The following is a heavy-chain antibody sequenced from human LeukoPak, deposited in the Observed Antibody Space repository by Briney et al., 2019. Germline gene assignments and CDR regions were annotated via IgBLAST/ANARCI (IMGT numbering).Heavy chain of an antibody. CDR3: ARGETYSSSSLGRGDY. Sequence: PGGSLRLSCAASGFTFDDYAMHWVRQAPGKGLEWVSGISWNSGSIGYADSVKGRFTISRDNAKNSLYLQMNSLRAEDTAVYYCARGETYSSSSLGRGDYWGQGTLVTVSS. D-gene: IGHD6-6*01. V-gene: IGHV3-9*01. CDR2: ISWNSGSI. CDR1: GFTFDDYA. J-gene: IGHJ4*02.